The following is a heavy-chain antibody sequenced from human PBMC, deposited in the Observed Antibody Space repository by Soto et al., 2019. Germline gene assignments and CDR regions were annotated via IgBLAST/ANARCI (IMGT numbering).Heavy chain of an antibody. CDR1: GGSVSSNSYS. CDR2: IYASEST. J-gene: IGHJ4*02. V-gene: IGHV4-39*07. Sequence: SETLSLTCTVSGGSVSSNSYSWGWIRQSPGKGLEWIATIYASESTYYNPSLKSRVTISVDKSKNQFSLKLSSVTAADTAVYYCARQLRRGRVLTGFHFDYWGQGTLVTVSS. CDR3: ARQLRRGRVLTGFHFDY. D-gene: IGHD3-9*01.